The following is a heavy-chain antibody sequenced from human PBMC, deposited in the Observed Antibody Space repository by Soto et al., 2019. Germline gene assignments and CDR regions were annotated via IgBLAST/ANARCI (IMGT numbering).Heavy chain of an antibody. CDR1: GYAISSGYY. Sequence: SSETLSLTCDVTGYAISSGYYWGWIRQPPGKGLEWIGSAYHNGNANYNPSLESRVAISIDTSKNQFSLDLTSVTAADTAVYYCATQSRNWGWGAFDVWGQGTMVTVSS. D-gene: IGHD3-16*01. J-gene: IGHJ3*01. CDR3: ATQSRNWGWGAFDV. V-gene: IGHV4-38-2*01. CDR2: AYHNGNA.